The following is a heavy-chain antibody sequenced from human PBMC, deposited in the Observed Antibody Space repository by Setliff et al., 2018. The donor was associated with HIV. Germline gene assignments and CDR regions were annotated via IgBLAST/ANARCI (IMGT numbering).Heavy chain of an antibody. CDR3: ARRLYSSEAFDP. D-gene: IGHD6-25*01. CDR1: GYTFTNYW. J-gene: IGHJ5*02. CDR2: IHPGDSDT. Sequence: GESLKISCKASGYTFTNYWTAWVRQMPGKGLEWMGIIHPGDSDTRYNPSFQGQVAISADKSTSTAYLQWSSLKASDTAMYYCARRLYSSEAFDPWGQGTLVTVSS. V-gene: IGHV5-51*01.